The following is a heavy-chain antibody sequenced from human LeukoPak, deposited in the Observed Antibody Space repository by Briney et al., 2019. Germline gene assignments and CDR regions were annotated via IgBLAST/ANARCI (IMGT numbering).Heavy chain of an antibody. CDR2: IIPIFGTA. CDR3: ARVPYSSGWYFDY. CDR1: GGTFSSYA. V-gene: IGHV1-69*06. J-gene: IGHJ4*02. D-gene: IGHD6-19*01. Sequence: GASVKVSCTASGGTFSSYAISWVRQAPGQGLEWMGGIIPIFGTANYAQKFQGRVTITADKSTSTAYMELSSLRSEDTAVYYCARVPYSSGWYFDYWGQGTLVTVSS.